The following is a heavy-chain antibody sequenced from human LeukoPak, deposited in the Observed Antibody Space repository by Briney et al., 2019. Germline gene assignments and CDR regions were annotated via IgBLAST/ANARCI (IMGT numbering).Heavy chain of an antibody. V-gene: IGHV3-15*04. CDR3: TTDPTGSYDILTGYYTARFDY. Sequence: PGGSLRLSCAASGFTFSIAWMTWVRQAPGKGLEWVGRIGSKTEGGTTDYAAPVKGRFTISRDDSKNTLYLQMNSLKTEDTAVYYCTTDPTGSYDILTGYYTARFDYWGQGTLVTVSS. J-gene: IGHJ4*02. D-gene: IGHD3-9*01. CDR1: GFTFSIAW. CDR2: IGSKTEGGTT.